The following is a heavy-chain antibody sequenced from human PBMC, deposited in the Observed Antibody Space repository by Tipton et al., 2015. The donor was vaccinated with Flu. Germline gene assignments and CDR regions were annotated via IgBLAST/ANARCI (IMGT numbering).Heavy chain of an antibody. D-gene: IGHD2-2*01. CDR2: IHNSEYT. Sequence: TLSLTCSVSGDSIGSPYYWAWIRQPPGKGLEWIGNIHNSEYTKYNPPLKSRVTISVDTSKKQFSPQLRSVTAADTAVYYCARDPSLGMPDYFDYWGQGTLVTASS. CDR1: GDSIGSPYY. V-gene: IGHV4-38-2*02. J-gene: IGHJ4*02. CDR3: ARDPSLGMPDYFDY.